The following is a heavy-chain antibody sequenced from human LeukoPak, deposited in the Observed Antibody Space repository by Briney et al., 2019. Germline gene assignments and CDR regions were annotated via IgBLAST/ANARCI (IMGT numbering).Heavy chain of an antibody. J-gene: IGHJ4*02. D-gene: IGHD2-15*01. CDR3: ARDEAGYCSGGSCRSFDY. CDR1: GFTFSSYG. V-gene: IGHV3-33*01. CDR2: IWYDGSNK. Sequence: GSLRLSCAASGFTFSSYGMHWVRQAPGKGLEWVAVIWYDGSNKYYADSVKGRFTISRDNSKNTLYLQMNSLRAEDTAVYYCARDEAGYCSGGSCRSFDYWGQGTLVTVSS.